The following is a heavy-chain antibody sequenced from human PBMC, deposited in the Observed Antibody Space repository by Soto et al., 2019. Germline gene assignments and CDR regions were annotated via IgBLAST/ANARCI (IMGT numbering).Heavy chain of an antibody. Sequence: PGGSLRLSCADSGFTFSTYVMHWVRLPPGKGLEWVALIWSDGSDKYYADSVKGRFTISRDNSKNTLSLQMNSLRAEDTAVYYCAREGGPSGSSDYSSFDYWGQGTLITVSS. CDR3: AREGGPSGSSDYSSFDY. CDR1: GFTFSTYV. J-gene: IGHJ4*02. V-gene: IGHV3-30*04. CDR2: IWSDGSDK. D-gene: IGHD3-22*01.